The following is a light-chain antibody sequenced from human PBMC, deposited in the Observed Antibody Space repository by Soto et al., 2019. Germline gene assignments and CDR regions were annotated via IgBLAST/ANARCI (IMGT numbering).Light chain of an antibody. J-gene: IGKJ1*01. V-gene: IGKV1-39*01. CDR1: QSISSY. CDR3: QQSYSNPRT. Sequence: DIQMTQSPSSLSASVGDRVTITCRASQSISSYLYWYQQKPGKAPKLLTYGASSLHSGVPSRFGGSGSGTDFTLTISSLQPEDFATYFCQQSYSNPRTFGQGTKVDIK. CDR2: GAS.